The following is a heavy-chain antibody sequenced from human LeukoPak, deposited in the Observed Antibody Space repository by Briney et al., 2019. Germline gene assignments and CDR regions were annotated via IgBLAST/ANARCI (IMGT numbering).Heavy chain of an antibody. CDR1: GGSFSGYY. D-gene: IGHD3-10*01. J-gene: IGHJ4*02. CDR3: ARAVGGDGSGSL. V-gene: IGHV4-34*01. CDR2: INHSGST. Sequence: SETLSLTCAVYGGSFSGYYWSWIRQPPGKGLEWIGEINHSGSTNYNPSLKSRVTISVDTSKTQFSLKLGSVTAADTAVYYCARAVGGDGSGSLWGPGTLVTVSS.